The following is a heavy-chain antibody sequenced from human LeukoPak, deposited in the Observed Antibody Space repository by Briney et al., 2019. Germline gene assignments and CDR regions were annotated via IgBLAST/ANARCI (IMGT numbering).Heavy chain of an antibody. J-gene: IGHJ5*02. CDR2: IIPILGIA. D-gene: IGHD3-3*01. V-gene: IGHV1-69*02. CDR1: GGTFSSYT. CDR3: ATSIFGVSVWFDP. Sequence: SVKLSCKASGGTFSSYTISWVRQAPGQGLEWMGRIIPILGIANYAQKFQGRVTITADKSTSTAYMELSSLRSEDTAVYYCATSIFGVSVWFDPWGQGTLVTVSS.